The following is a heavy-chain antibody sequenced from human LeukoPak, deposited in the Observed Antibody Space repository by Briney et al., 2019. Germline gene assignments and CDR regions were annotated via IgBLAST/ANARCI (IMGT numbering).Heavy chain of an antibody. CDR1: GFTFSGYW. V-gene: IGHV3-74*01. CDR3: TRELSGSSSRHFDY. CDR2: INIDGGNT. D-gene: IGHD2-15*01. J-gene: IGHJ4*02. Sequence: GGSLRHSCAASGFTFSGYWMHWVRQAPGKGQVWVSRINIDGGNTNYADSVKGRFTISRDNAKDTLYLQMNSLRAEDTAVYYCTRELSGSSSRHFDYWGQGTLVTVSS.